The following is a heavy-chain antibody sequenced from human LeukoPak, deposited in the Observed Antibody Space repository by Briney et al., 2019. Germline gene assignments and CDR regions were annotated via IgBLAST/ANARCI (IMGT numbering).Heavy chain of an antibody. CDR2: ISSNGGST. V-gene: IGHV3-64D*06. CDR3: VGKGSYFDY. J-gene: IGHJ4*02. Sequence: GGSPRLSCSASGFTFSNYAMHWVRQAPGKGLEYVSAISSNGGSTYYADSVKGRFTISRDNSKSTLYLQMSSLRPEDTAVYYCVGKGSYFDYWGQGTLVTVSS. D-gene: IGHD3-10*01. CDR1: GFTFSNYA.